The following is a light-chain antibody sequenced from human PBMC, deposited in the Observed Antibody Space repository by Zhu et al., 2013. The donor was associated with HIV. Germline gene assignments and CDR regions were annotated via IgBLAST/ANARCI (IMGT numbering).Light chain of an antibody. Sequence: QSVLNQPPAASGTPGQRVTISCSGSSSNIGDNYVFWYQHPPGAAPKLLIYSDDQRPSGVPDRVSASKAGTSASLAISGLRSEDEADYYCATWDDSLRGWVFGGGTKLTVL. CDR3: ATWDDSLRGWV. CDR1: SSNIGDNY. CDR2: SDD. V-gene: IGLV1-47*01. J-gene: IGLJ3*02.